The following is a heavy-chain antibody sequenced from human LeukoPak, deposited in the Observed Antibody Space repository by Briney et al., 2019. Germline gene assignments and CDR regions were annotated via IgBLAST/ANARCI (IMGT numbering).Heavy chain of an antibody. Sequence: ASVKVSCKASGYTFTGYYMHWVRQAPGQGLEWMGWINPNSGGTNYAQKFQGRVTMTRDTSISTAYMELSRLRSDDTAVHYCARVPSNGDFDDAFDIWGQGTMVTVSS. J-gene: IGHJ3*02. CDR1: GYTFTGYY. V-gene: IGHV1-2*02. CDR2: INPNSGGT. CDR3: ARVPSNGDFDDAFDI. D-gene: IGHD3-3*01.